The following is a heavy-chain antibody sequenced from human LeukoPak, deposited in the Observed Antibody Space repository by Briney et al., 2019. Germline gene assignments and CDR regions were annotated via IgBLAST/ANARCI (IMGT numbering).Heavy chain of an antibody. J-gene: IGHJ3*02. CDR2: IYYSGST. Sequence: SETLSLTCTVSGGSISSYYWSWIRQPPGKGLEWIGYIYYSGSTNYNPSLKSRVTISVDTSKNQFSLKLSSVTAADTAVYYCARDGDRSEDAFDIWGQGTMVTVSS. D-gene: IGHD2-21*02. CDR1: GGSISSYY. V-gene: IGHV4-59*12. CDR3: ARDGDRSEDAFDI.